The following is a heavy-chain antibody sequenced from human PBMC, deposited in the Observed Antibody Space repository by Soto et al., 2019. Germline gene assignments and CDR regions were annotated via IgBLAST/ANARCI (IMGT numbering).Heavy chain of an antibody. Sequence: SVKVSCKASGFTFTSSAVQWVRQARGQRLEWIGWIVVGSGNTNYAQKFQERVTITRDMSTSTAYMELSSLRSEDTAVYYCAAVPPPGREAFDIWGQGTMVTVSS. CDR2: IVVGSGNT. J-gene: IGHJ3*02. CDR3: AAVPPPGREAFDI. V-gene: IGHV1-58*01. CDR1: GFTFTSSA.